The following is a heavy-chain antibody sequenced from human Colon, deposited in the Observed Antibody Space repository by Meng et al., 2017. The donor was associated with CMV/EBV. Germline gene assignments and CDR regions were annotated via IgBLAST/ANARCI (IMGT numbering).Heavy chain of an antibody. V-gene: IGHV3-33*06. D-gene: IGHD3-22*01. CDR2: IWYDGSNK. Sequence: GGSLRLSCAASGFTFSSYGMHWVRQAPGKGLEWVAVIWYDGSNKYYADSVKGRFTISRDNSKNTLYLQMNSLRAEDTAVYYCAKDSGYDSIDKHLRGYYYYGMDVWGQGTTVTVSS. CDR1: GFTFSSYG. CDR3: AKDSGYDSIDKHLRGYYYYGMDV. J-gene: IGHJ6*02.